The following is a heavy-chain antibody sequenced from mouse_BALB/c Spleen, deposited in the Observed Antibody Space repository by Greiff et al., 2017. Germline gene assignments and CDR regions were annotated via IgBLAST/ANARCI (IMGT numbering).Heavy chain of an antibody. CDR3: ARWDDPAWFAY. CDR1: GYAFSSYW. J-gene: IGHJ3*01. CDR2: IYPGDGDT. D-gene: IGHD2-3*01. Sequence: VQLQQSGAELVRPGSSVKISCKASGYAFSSYWMNWVKQRPGQGLEWIGQIYPGDGDTNYNGKFKGKATLTADKSSSTAYMQLSSLTSEDSAVYFCARWDDPAWFAYWGQGTLVTVSA. V-gene: IGHV1-80*01.